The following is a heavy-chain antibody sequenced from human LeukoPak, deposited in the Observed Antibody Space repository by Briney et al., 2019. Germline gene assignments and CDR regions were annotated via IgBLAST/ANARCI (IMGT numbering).Heavy chain of an antibody. Sequence: GGSLRLSCAASGFTFSSYWMNWVRQAPGKGLEWVTVIYGGGNTYYADSVKGRFTISRDNSKNTLYLQINSLSAEDTAVYYCAREDPGHWSRRAFDIWGQGTVVTVTS. CDR3: AREDPGHWSRRAFDI. CDR1: GFTFSSYW. V-gene: IGHV3-53*01. CDR2: IYGGGNT. D-gene: IGHD2-8*02. J-gene: IGHJ3*02.